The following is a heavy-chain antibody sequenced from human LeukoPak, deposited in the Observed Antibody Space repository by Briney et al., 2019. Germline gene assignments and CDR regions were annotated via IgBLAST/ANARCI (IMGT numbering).Heavy chain of an antibody. CDR2: MNPNSGNK. V-gene: IGHV1-8*01. CDR1: GYTFTSYD. Sequence: ASVKVSCKASGYTFTSYDINWVRQATGQGLEWMGWMNPNSGNKGYAQKFQGRVTMTRNTSITTAYMELSSLRSEDTAVYYCARVPEPTYYDFWSGPQGNAFDIWGQGTMVTVSS. J-gene: IGHJ3*02. CDR3: ARVPEPTYYDFWSGPQGNAFDI. D-gene: IGHD3-3*01.